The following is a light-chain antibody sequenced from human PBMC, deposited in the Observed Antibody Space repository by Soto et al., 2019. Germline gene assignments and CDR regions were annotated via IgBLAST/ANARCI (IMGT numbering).Light chain of an antibody. CDR1: QSISSW. J-gene: IGKJ1*01. CDR3: QQYSDNWT. CDR2: KAS. V-gene: IGKV1-5*03. Sequence: DIPMTQSPSTLSASVGDRVTITCRASQSISSWLAWYQQKPGTAPKLLIYKASTLQSGVPSRFSGSGSGTEFTLTISSLQPDDFATYYCQQYSDNWTFGQGTKMEIK.